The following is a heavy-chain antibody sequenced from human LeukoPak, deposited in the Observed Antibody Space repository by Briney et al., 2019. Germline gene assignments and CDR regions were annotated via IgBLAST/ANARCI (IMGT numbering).Heavy chain of an antibody. Sequence: GGSLSLSCAASGFPFSIYSVNWVRQAPGKGLEWVSYISSSSSTIYYADSVKGRFTISRDNAKNSLYLQMNSLRAEDTAVYYCARDGPEAFDYWGQGTLVTVSS. V-gene: IGHV3-48*01. J-gene: IGHJ4*02. CDR3: ARDGPEAFDY. CDR2: ISSSSSTI. CDR1: GFPFSIYS.